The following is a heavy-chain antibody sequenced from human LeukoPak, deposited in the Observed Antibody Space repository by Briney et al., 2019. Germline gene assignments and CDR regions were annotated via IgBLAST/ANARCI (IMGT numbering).Heavy chain of an antibody. CDR2: IKSKTDGGTT. J-gene: IGHJ4*02. CDR3: ARDHEPLWFGTFDY. Sequence: PGGSLSLSCAASGFTFSNAWMSWVRQAPGKGPEWVGRIKSKTDGGTTDYAAPVKGRFTISRDDSKNTLYLQMNSLKTEDTAVYYCARDHEPLWFGTFDYWGQGTLVTVSS. V-gene: IGHV3-15*01. D-gene: IGHD3-10*01. CDR1: GFTFSNAW.